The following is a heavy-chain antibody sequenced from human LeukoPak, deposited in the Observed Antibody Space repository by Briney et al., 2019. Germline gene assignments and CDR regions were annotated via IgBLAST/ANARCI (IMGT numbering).Heavy chain of an antibody. CDR2: ISAYNGNT. V-gene: IGHV1-18*01. CDR1: GYTFTSYD. D-gene: IGHD3-22*01. J-gene: IGHJ5*02. CDR3: ARGRRYDSSGHDHHWFDP. Sequence: ASVKVSCKASGYTFTSYDVSWVRKAPGQGLEWMGWISAYNGNTNYAQKLQGRVTMTTDTSTSTAYMELRSLRSDDTAVYYCARGRRYDSSGHDHHWFDPWGQGTLVTVSS.